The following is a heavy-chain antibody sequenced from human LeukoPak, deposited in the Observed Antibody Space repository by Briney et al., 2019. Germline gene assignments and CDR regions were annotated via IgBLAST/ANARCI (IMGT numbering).Heavy chain of an antibody. CDR2: ISGDGGST. V-gene: IGHV3-43*02. CDR1: GFTFSSYA. Sequence: GGSLRLSCAASGFTFSSYAMSWVRQAPGKGLEWVSLISGDGGSTYYADSVKGRFTISRDNSKNSLYLQMNSLRTENTALYYCAKVGSGSYVGYWGQGTLVTVSS. J-gene: IGHJ4*02. CDR3: AKVGSGSYVGY. D-gene: IGHD1-26*01.